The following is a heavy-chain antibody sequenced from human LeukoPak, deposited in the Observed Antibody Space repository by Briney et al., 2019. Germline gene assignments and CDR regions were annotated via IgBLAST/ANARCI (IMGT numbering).Heavy chain of an antibody. J-gene: IGHJ4*02. CDR3: AKDSGRDLTIDY. CDR1: GFTFSSYA. CDR2: ISGSGGST. Sequence: PGGSLRLSCAASGFTFSSYAMSWVRQAPGKGLEWVSAISGSGGSTYYADSVKGRFTISRDNSKNTLYLQMTSLGAEDTAQYYCAKDSGRDLTIDYWGQGTLVTVST. V-gene: IGHV3-23*01. D-gene: IGHD6-25*01.